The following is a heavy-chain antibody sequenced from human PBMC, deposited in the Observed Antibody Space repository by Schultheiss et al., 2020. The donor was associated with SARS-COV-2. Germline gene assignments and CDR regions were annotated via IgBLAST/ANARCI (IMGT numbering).Heavy chain of an antibody. CDR1: GFTFRNYW. J-gene: IGHJ1*01. D-gene: IGHD6-19*01. CDR2: IKQDGSVE. CDR3: ARELLVSQWVKETGYFHH. V-gene: IGHV3-7*03. Sequence: GGSLRLSCAASGFTFRNYWMDWVRQAPGKGLQWVANIKQDGSVEHYVDSVRGRFIISRDNAKNTLDLQMNSLRVDDTAVYYCARELLVSQWVKETGYFHHWGQGTLVTVSS.